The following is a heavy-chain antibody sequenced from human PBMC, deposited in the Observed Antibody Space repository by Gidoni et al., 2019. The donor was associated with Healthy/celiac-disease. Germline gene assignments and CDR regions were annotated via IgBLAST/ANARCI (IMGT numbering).Heavy chain of an antibody. CDR3: AKERVAAGEFDY. V-gene: IGHV3-30*18. D-gene: IGHD6-13*01. CDR1: GFTFSSYG. J-gene: IGHJ4*02. Sequence: QVQLVESGGGVVQPGRSLRLSCAASGFTFSSYGMHWVRQAPGQGLEWVAVISYDGSNKYYADSVKGRFTISRDNSKNTLYLQMNSLRAEDTAVYYCAKERVAAGEFDYWGQGTLVTVSS. CDR2: ISYDGSNK.